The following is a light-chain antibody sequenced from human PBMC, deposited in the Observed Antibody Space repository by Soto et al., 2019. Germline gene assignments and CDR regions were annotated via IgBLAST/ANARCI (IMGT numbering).Light chain of an antibody. CDR2: GAS. V-gene: IGKV3-15*01. CDR1: QRVSTN. J-gene: IGKJ2*01. CDR3: RQYSDWPPTYT. Sequence: EIVMTQSPATLSVSPGERATLSCRASQRVSTNLAWYQQKPGQAPRLLIYGASTRATGIPGRFSGSGAETEFTLTISHLQSEDFAVYGCRQYSDWPPTYTFGQGTKLEIK.